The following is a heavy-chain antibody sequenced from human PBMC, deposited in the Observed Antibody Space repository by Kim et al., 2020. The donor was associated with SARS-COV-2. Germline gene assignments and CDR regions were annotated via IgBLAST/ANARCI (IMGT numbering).Heavy chain of an antibody. CDR3: ARGGPRGYCSGGSCLYYYGMDV. J-gene: IGHJ6*02. V-gene: IGHV3-33*01. Sequence: GGSLRLSCAASGFTFSSYGMHWVRQAPGKGLEWVAVIWYDGSNKYYADSVKGRFTISRDNSKNTLYLQMNSLRAEDTAVYYCARGGPRGYCSGGSCLYYYGMDVWGQGTTVTVSS. CDR2: IWYDGSNK. D-gene: IGHD2-15*01. CDR1: GFTFSSYG.